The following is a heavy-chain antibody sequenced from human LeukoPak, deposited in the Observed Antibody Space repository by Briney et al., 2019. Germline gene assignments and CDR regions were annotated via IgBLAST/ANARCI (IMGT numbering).Heavy chain of an antibody. CDR2: ISPYNGNT. J-gene: IGHJ6*02. D-gene: IGHD2-2*01. Sequence: ASVKVSCKTSGYTFASYGVSWVRQAPGQGLEWMAWISPYNGNTNYAQKFQGRVTITADESTSTAYMELSSLRSEDTAVYYCARGRGDCSSTSCYFSPDYYYYGMDVRGQGTTVTVSS. V-gene: IGHV1-18*01. CDR1: GYTFASYG. CDR3: ARGRGDCSSTSCYFSPDYYYYGMDV.